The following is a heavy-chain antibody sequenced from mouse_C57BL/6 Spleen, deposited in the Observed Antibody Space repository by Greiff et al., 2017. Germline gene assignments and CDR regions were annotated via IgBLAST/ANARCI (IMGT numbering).Heavy chain of an antibody. D-gene: IGHD1-1*01. CDR1: GYTFTSYW. V-gene: IGHV1-50*01. J-gene: IGHJ3*01. CDR2: IDPSDSYT. Sequence: QVQLQQPGAELVKPGASVKLSCKASGYTFTSYWMQWVKQRPGQGLEWIGEIDPSDSYTNYNQKFKGKATLTVDTSSSTAYMQLSSLTSEDSAVYYCARNLLLRYGVAYWGQGTLVTVSA. CDR3: ARNLLLRYGVAY.